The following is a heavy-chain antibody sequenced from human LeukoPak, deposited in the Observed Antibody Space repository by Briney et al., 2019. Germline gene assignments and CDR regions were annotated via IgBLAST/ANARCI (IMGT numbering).Heavy chain of an antibody. CDR3: ARGPVRDYSNY. CDR2: IYYSGST. J-gene: IGHJ4*02. D-gene: IGHD4-11*01. V-gene: IGHV4-31*03. CDR1: GVSISRGGYY. Sequence: PSETLSLTCTVSGVSISRGGYYWSWIRQHPGKGLDWIGYIYYSGSTYYNPSLKSRLTISLDTSSNQFSLKLNSVTAADTAVYYCARGPVRDYSNYWGQGTLVTVSS.